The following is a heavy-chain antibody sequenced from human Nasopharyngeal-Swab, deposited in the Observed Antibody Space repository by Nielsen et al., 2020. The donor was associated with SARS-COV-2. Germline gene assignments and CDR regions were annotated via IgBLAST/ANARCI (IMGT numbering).Heavy chain of an antibody. CDR2: IYYSGST. CDR1: GGPISSSSYY. CDR3: ASVLAAAASWDYYYGMDV. J-gene: IGHJ6*02. D-gene: IGHD6-13*01. V-gene: IGHV4-39*01. Sequence: SETLSLTCTVSGGPISSSSYYWGWIRQPPGKGLEWIGSIYYSGSTYYNPSLKSRVTISVDTSKNQFSLKLSSVTAADTAVYYCASVLAAAASWDYYYGMDVWGQGTTVTVSS.